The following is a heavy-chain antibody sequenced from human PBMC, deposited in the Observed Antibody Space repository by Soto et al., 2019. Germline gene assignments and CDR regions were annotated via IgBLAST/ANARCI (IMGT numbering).Heavy chain of an antibody. J-gene: IGHJ6*02. CDR3: ARTRRVGATPYGMDV. V-gene: IGHV3-30-3*01. CDR2: ISYDGSNK. Sequence: GGSLRLSCAASGFTFSSYAMHWVRQAPGKGLEWVAVISYDGSNKYYADSVKGRFTISRDNSKNTLYLQMNSPRAEDTAVYYCARTRRVGATPYGMDVWGQGTTVTVSS. D-gene: IGHD1-26*01. CDR1: GFTFSSYA.